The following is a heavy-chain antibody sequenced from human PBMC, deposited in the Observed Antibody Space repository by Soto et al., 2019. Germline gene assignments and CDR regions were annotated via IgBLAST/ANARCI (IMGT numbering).Heavy chain of an antibody. CDR1: GFTFSSYG. CDR2: ISYDGSNK. V-gene: IGHV3-30*18. Sequence: PGGSLRLSCAASGFTFSSYGMHWVRQAPGKGLEWVAVISYDGSNKYYADSVKGRFTISRDNSKNTLYLQVNSLRAEDTAVYYCAKTDGRYFDYWGQGTLVTVSS. CDR3: AKTDGRYFDY. J-gene: IGHJ4*02.